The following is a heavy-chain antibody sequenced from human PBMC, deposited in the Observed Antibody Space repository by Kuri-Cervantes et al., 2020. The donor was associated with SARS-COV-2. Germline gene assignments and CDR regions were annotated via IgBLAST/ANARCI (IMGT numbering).Heavy chain of an antibody. D-gene: IGHD3-16*01. V-gene: IGHV4-39*07. CDR3: ARDWGISSALDG. Sequence: GSLRLSCTVSGGSISSSSYYWGWIRQPPGKGLEWIGSIYYSGSTYYNPSLKSRVTMSVDTSKNQFSLKLSSVTAADTAVYYCARDWGISSALDGWGQGTLVTVSS. J-gene: IGHJ1*01. CDR1: GGSISSSSYY. CDR2: IYYSGST.